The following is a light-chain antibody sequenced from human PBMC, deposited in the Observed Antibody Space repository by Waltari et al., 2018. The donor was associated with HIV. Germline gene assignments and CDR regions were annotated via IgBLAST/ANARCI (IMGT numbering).Light chain of an antibody. V-gene: IGLV1-51*01. CDR1: SSNIGNNY. Sequence: QSVLTQPPSVSAAPGQKVTISCSGSSSNIGNNYVTWYQQLPGTAPKLLIYDKNKLPSGIPDRFSGSKSATSATLGITGLQTGDEADYYCGTWDSSLSAEFGGGTKLTVL. J-gene: IGLJ2*01. CDR2: DKN. CDR3: GTWDSSLSAE.